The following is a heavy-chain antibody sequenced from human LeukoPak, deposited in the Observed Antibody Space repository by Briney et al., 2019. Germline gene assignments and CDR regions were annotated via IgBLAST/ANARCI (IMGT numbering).Heavy chain of an antibody. V-gene: IGHV4-4*02. D-gene: IGHD3-22*01. J-gene: IGHJ4*02. CDR3: ARGIPGYFGTSGYYYEY. CDR2: IHHSEST. CDR1: GDPISSNYW. Sequence: KPSETLSLTCAVSGDPISSNYWWPWVRQPPGKGLEWIGEIHHSESTNFNPSLKSRVTISVDKSKNHFSLSLTSVSAADTAVYYCARGIPGYFGTSGYYYEYWGQGTLVTVSS.